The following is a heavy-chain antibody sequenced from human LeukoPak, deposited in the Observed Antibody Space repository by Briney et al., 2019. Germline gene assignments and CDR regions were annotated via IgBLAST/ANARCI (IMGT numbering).Heavy chain of an antibody. V-gene: IGHV3-9*01. CDR3: AKDPYSSGWGAYYFDY. CDR1: GFTFSSYW. J-gene: IGHJ4*02. D-gene: IGHD6-19*01. Sequence: GGSLRLSCAASGFTFSSYWMSWVRQAPGKGLEWVSGISWNSGSIGYADSVKGRFTISRDNAKNSLYLQMNSLRTEDTALYYCAKDPYSSGWGAYYFDYWGQGTLVTVSS. CDR2: ISWNSGSI.